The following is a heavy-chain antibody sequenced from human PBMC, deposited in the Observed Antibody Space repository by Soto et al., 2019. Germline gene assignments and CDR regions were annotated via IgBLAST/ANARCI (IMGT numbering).Heavy chain of an antibody. V-gene: IGHV1-69*13. CDR1: GGTFSSYA. J-gene: IGHJ5*02. D-gene: IGHD2-2*01. CDR3: ARDPLLYCISTSCPFDP. CDR2: IIPIFGTA. Sequence: GASVKVSCKASGGTFSSYAISWVRQAPGQGLEWMGGIIPIFGTANYAQKFQGRVTITADESTSTAYMELSSLRSEDTAVYYCARDPLLYCISTSCPFDPWGQGTLVTSPQ.